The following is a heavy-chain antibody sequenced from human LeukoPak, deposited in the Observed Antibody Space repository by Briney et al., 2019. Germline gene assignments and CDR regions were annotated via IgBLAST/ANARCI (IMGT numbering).Heavy chain of an antibody. CDR2: IRYDGSNK. CDR3: ARESDPRGWFDP. CDR1: GFTFSSFA. V-gene: IGHV3-30*02. Sequence: GGSLRLSCAASGFTFSSFAMHWARQAPGKGLEWVAFIRYDGSNKYYADSVKGRFTISRDNSKNTLYLQMNSLRAEDTAVYYCARESDPRGWFDPWGQGTLVTVSS. J-gene: IGHJ5*02.